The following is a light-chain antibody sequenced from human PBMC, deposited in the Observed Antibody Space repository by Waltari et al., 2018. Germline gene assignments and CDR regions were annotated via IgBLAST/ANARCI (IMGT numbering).Light chain of an antibody. Sequence: QSALTQPASVSGSPGQSITISCTGTSSDVGGYNYVSWYQQHPGKAPQLMIYDASNRPSGVSNPVSGAKSGNTASLTISELQAEDEADYYCSSYTSSSTPYVFGTETKVTVL. CDR3: SSYTSSSTPYV. J-gene: IGLJ1*01. CDR1: SSDVGGYNY. CDR2: DAS. V-gene: IGLV2-14*01.